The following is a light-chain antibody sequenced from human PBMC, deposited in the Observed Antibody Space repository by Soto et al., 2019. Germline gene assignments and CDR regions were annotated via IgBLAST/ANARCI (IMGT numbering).Light chain of an antibody. J-gene: IGKJ3*01. V-gene: IGKV3-15*01. CDR3: QEYSKWPLFT. CDR2: AAS. CDR1: QSVGRN. Sequence: IVVTQSPGILSVSPGDRATLSCRASQSVGRNLAWYQQKPGQAPTLLIYAASTRATGLPARFSGSGSGTDFTLTLSSLQSEDFAVYYCQEYSKWPLFTFGPGTRVDIK.